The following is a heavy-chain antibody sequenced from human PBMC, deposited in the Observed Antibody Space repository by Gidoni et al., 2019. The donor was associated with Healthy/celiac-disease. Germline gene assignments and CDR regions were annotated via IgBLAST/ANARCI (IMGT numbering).Heavy chain of an antibody. D-gene: IGHD5-12*01. CDR1: GLAFSSLS. CDR3: ARSYSGYDNFDY. V-gene: IGHV3-21*01. Sequence: EVKLVESGGGLVKPGGSLRLSGEASGLAFSSLSLNWVRQAPGEGLEWVSSISSSSSYIYYADSVKGRFTISRDNAKNSLYLQMNSLRAEDTAVYYCARSYSGYDNFDYWGQGTLVTVSS. J-gene: IGHJ4*02. CDR2: ISSSSSYI.